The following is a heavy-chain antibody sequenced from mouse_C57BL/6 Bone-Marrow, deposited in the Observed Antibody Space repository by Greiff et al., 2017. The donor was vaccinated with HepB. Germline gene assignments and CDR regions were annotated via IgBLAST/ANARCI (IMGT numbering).Heavy chain of an antibody. CDR3: ARGGALWYFDV. J-gene: IGHJ1*03. D-gene: IGHD3-1*01. CDR2: IYPGDGDT. V-gene: IGHV1-82*01. Sequence: QVQLQQSGAELAKPGASVKLSCKASGYAFSSSWMNWVKQRPGKGLEWIGRIYPGDGDTNYNGKFKGKATLTADKSSSTAYMQLSSLTSEDSAVYFCARGGALWYFDVWGTGTTVTVSS. CDR1: GYAFSSSW.